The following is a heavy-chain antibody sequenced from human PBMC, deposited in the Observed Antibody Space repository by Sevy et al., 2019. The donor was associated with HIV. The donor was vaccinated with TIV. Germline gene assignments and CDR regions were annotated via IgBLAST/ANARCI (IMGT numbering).Heavy chain of an antibody. D-gene: IGHD2-2*01. Sequence: GGSLRLSCIVSGFTFNKAWMSWVRQAPGKGLEWVGRVRSHTHGGTTDYAAPVKGRFTISRDVSKNMVYLQMNSLNTADAAVYYCTTFWAHTHYQSRFDPWGQGTPVSVSS. J-gene: IGHJ5*02. CDR3: TTFWAHTHYQSRFDP. CDR1: GFTFNKAW. CDR2: VRSHTHGGTT. V-gene: IGHV3-15*05.